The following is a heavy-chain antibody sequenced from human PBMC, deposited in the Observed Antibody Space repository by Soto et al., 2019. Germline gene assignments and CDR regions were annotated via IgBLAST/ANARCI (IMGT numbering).Heavy chain of an antibody. V-gene: IGHV2-5*01. D-gene: IGHD1-1*01. CDR1: GFSLSTSGVG. CDR2: IYWNDDK. J-gene: IGHJ3*02. Sequence: FGPTLVNPTQTLTLTCTFSGFSLSTSGVGVGWIRQPPGKALEWLALIYWNDDKRYSPSLKSRLTITKDTSKNQVVLTMTNMDPVDTATYYCAHRNWNPGPDAFDIWGQGTMVTVSS. CDR3: AHRNWNPGPDAFDI.